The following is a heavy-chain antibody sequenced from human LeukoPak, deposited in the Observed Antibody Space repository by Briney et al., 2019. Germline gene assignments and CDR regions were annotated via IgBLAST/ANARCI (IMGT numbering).Heavy chain of an antibody. D-gene: IGHD2-21*02. J-gene: IGHJ3*01. CDR2: IKNKSNGGTT. CDR1: GVTFSNAW. CDR3: TRGVTLAGTFDF. V-gene: IGHV3-15*01. Sequence: GGSLRLSCAASGVTFSNAWMSWVRQAPGKGLEWVGRIKNKSNGGTTDFAAPVKGRFTISRDDSKNTLYLQMNSLKTEDTAVYYCTRGVTLAGTFDFWGQGTMVNVSS.